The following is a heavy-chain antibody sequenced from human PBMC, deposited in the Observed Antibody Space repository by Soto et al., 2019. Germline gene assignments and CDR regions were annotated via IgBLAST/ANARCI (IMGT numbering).Heavy chain of an antibody. D-gene: IGHD3-10*01. V-gene: IGHV4-34*01. J-gene: IGHJ5*02. Sequence: SETLSLTCAVYGGSFSGYYWSWIRQPPGKGLEWIGEINHSGSTNYNPSLKSRVTISVDTSKNQFSLKLSSVAAADTAVYYCARGLRPKPSRWFDPWGQGTLVTVSS. CDR3: ARGLRPKPSRWFDP. CDR2: INHSGST. CDR1: GGSFSGYY.